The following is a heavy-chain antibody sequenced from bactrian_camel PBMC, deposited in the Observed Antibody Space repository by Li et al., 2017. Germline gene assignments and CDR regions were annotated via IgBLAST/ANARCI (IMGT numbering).Heavy chain of an antibody. V-gene: IGHV3-2*01. CDR3: ARGPENLWEFGY. CDR1: GFTFSSYY. J-gene: IGHJ4*01. Sequence: HVQLVESGGGLVQPGGSLRLSCAASGFTFSSYYMSWVRQAPGKGLEWVSGINGDGKNSNYPSSVRGRFTISRDNAKNSVYLQMNSLKPEDTAVYYCARGPENLWEFGYWGQGTQVTVS. CDR2: INGDGKNS.